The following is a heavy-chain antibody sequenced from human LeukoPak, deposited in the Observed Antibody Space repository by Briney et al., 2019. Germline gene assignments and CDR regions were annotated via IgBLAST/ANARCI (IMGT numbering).Heavy chain of an antibody. Sequence: SETLSLTCTVSGGSISSSSYYWGWIRQPPGKGLEWIGSIYYSGSTYYNPSLKSRVTISVDTSKNQFSLKLSSVTAADTAVYYCARNSPDWLAYYWGQGTLVTVSS. CDR2: IYYSGST. D-gene: IGHD3-9*01. J-gene: IGHJ4*02. CDR1: GGSISSSSYY. CDR3: ARNSPDWLAYY. V-gene: IGHV4-39*07.